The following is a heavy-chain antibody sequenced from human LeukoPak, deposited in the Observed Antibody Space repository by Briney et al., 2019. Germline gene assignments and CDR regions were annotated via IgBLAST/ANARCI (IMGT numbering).Heavy chain of an antibody. CDR3: AREIVATAPRGIDV. J-gene: IGHJ6*02. D-gene: IGHD5-12*01. Sequence: GGSLRLSCAASGFTFSSYGMHWVRQAPGKGLEWVAFIRYDGSNKYYADSVKGRFTISRDNSKNTLYLQMNSLRAEDTAVYYCAREIVATAPRGIDVWGQGNTVTGSS. CDR1: GFTFSSYG. CDR2: IRYDGSNK. V-gene: IGHV3-30*02.